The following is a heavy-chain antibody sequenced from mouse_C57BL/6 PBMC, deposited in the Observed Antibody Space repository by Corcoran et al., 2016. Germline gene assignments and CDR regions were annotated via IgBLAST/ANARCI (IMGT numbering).Heavy chain of an antibody. V-gene: IGHV1-76*01. J-gene: IGHJ3*01. CDR1: GYTFTDYY. CDR2: IYPRSGNT. Sequence: QVQLKQSGAELVRPGASVKLSCKASGYTFTDYYINWVKQRPGQGLEWIARIYPRSGNTYYNEKFKGKATLTAEKSSSTAYMQLSSLTSEDSAVYFCARSHSSGYVWFAYWGQGTLVTVSA. CDR3: ARSHSSGYVWFAY. D-gene: IGHD3-2*02.